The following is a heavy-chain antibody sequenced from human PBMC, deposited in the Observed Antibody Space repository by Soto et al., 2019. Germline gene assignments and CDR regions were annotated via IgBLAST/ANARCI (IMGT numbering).Heavy chain of an antibody. CDR3: AKPSAAAGLDY. D-gene: IGHD6-13*01. J-gene: IGHJ4*02. CDR2: TSYDGSNK. V-gene: IGHV3-30*18. Sequence: LSRSCAASGFTFSNYGMHWVRQAPGKGLEWVAVTSYDGSNKYYGDSVKGRFTISRDNSKNTLYLQMNSLRAEDTAVYYCAKPSAAAGLDYWGQGTLVTVSS. CDR1: GFTFSNYG.